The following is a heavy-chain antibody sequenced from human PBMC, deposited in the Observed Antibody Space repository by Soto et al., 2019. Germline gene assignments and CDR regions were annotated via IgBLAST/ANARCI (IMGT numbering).Heavy chain of an antibody. CDR2: ISGFNGQT. CDR1: GNTFASHG. V-gene: IGHV1-18*01. CDR3: ARVDPRGVAVVRDY. D-gene: IGHD6-19*01. Sequence: ASVKVSCKASGNTFASHGFSWVRQAPGQGLEWMGWISGFNGQTNYALKFQGRVTLTTDTSTSTAYMELRSLRSDDTAAYFCARVDPRGVAVVRDYWGQGTLVTVSS. J-gene: IGHJ4*02.